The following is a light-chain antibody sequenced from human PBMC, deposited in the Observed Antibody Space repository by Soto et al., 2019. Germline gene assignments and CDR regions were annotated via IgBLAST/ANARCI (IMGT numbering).Light chain of an antibody. CDR3: QQYGSSPRT. Sequence: IVLTQSPCTLSLSPGERATLSCSASQSVSSSFLAWYQQKPGQAPRLLIYGASNRATGIPDRFSGSGSGTDFTLTISRLEPEDFAVYYCQQYGSSPRTFGQGTKVDIK. J-gene: IGKJ1*01. V-gene: IGKV3-20*01. CDR1: QSVSSSF. CDR2: GAS.